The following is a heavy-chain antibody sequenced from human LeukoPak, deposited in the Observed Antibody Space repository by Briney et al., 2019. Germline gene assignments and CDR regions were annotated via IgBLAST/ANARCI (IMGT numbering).Heavy chain of an antibody. CDR2: YSWST. CDR3: ASHLRYCSGGSCYAHFQH. J-gene: IGHJ1*01. D-gene: IGHD2-15*01. Sequence: YSWSTYYNPTIRSRVTISVDTSKNQFSLKLSSVTAADTAVYYCASHLRYCSGGSCYAHFQHWGQGTLVTVSS. V-gene: IGHV4-39*01.